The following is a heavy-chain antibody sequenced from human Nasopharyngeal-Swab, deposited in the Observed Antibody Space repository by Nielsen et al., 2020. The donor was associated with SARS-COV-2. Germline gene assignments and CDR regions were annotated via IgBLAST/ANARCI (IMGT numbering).Heavy chain of an antibody. J-gene: IGHJ4*02. CDR3: ARELPGTYSSFDY. Sequence: SETLSLTCSVSGVSVTSGDVFWSWVRQPAGKALQYIGRIFGRGNRPDFNPSPKGRGTIPIDTSKNQFSLNLTSVTAADTAIYFCARELPGTYSSFDYWGQGILVTVSS. V-gene: IGHV4-61*02. D-gene: IGHD1-26*01. CDR1: GVSVTSGDVF. CDR2: IFGRGNRP.